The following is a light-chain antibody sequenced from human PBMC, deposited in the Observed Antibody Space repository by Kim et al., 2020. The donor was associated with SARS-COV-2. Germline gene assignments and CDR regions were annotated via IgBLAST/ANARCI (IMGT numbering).Light chain of an antibody. CDR1: SSNSGSNY. J-gene: IGLJ3*02. CDR2: SNN. Sequence: ELTHPPSATGTPGQRVTISCSGSSSNSGSNYVYWYQQLPGTAPKLLIYSNNQRPSGVPDRSSGSKSGTSASLAISGLRSEDEADYYCAAWDDSLSGVFGGGTQLTVL. CDR3: AAWDDSLSGV. V-gene: IGLV1-47*02.